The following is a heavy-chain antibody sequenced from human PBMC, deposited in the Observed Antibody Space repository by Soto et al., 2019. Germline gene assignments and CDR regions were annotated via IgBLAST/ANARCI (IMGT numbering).Heavy chain of an antibody. CDR3: ARGIN. Sequence: GASVKVSCKASGYTFTSYDINWVRQATGQGLEWLGWMNPNSGDTGYAQKFQGRITLTRSTSTSTAYMELTSLRSEDTAVYYCARGINWGQGTMVTVSS. V-gene: IGHV1-8*01. CDR2: MNPNSGDT. CDR1: GYTFTSYD. J-gene: IGHJ3*01.